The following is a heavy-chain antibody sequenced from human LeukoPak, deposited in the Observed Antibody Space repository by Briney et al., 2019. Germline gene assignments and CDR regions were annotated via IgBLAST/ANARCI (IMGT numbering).Heavy chain of an antibody. Sequence: SETLSLTCAVYGGSFSGYYWSWIRQPPGKGLEWIGEINHSGSTNYNPSLKSRVTISVDTSKNQFSLKLSSVTAADTAVYYCAKRAIWGLGYFDYWGQGTLVTVSS. V-gene: IGHV4-34*01. D-gene: IGHD3-16*01. CDR2: INHSGST. J-gene: IGHJ4*02. CDR3: AKRAIWGLGYFDY. CDR1: GGSFSGYY.